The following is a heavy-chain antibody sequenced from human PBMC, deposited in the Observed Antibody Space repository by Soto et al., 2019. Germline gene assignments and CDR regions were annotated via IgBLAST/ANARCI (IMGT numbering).Heavy chain of an antibody. V-gene: IGHV3-64*01. CDR1: GFTFSSYA. D-gene: IGHD3-16*01. J-gene: IGHJ3*02. CDR2: ISSNGGST. CDR3: ARFWGYGGDAFDI. Sequence: GGSLRLSCAASGFTFSSYAMHWVRQAPGKGLEYVSAISSNGGSTYYANSVKGRFTISRDNSKNTLYLQMGSLRAEDMAVYYCARFWGYGGDAFDIWGQGTMVTVSS.